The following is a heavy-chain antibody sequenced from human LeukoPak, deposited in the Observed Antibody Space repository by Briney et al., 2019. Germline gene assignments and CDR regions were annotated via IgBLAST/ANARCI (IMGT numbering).Heavy chain of an antibody. V-gene: IGHV1-2*02. D-gene: IGHD3-22*01. CDR1: GYTFTGYY. CDR2: INPNSGGT. CDR3: ARDPRNTYYYDSSGYYYPHGMDV. J-gene: IGHJ6*02. Sequence: ASVKVSCKASGYTFTGYYMHWVRQAPGQGLEWMGWINPNSGGTTYAQKFQGRVTMTRDTSISTAYMELSRLRSDDTAVYYCARDPRNTYYYDSSGYYYPHGMDVWGQGTTVTVSS.